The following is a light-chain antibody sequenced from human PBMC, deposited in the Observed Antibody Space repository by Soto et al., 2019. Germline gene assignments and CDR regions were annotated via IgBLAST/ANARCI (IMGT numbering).Light chain of an antibody. Sequence: IVLTQSPCTLSLSPGEGATLSCRASQSVSSTYLAWYQQKPGQAPRLLIYGTSSRATGIPDRFSGSGSGTDFTLTISRLEPEDVAVYYCQQYGSSPRTFGQGTKVDIK. CDR3: QQYGSSPRT. CDR2: GTS. CDR1: QSVSSTY. J-gene: IGKJ1*01. V-gene: IGKV3-20*01.